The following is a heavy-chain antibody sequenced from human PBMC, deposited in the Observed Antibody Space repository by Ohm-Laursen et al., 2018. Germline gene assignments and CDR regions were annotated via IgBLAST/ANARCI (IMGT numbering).Heavy chain of an antibody. Sequence: SETLSLTCTVSGDSISGRYWSWIRQPPGKGLEWIGNIDDNGNTNYNPSLQSRVTISINTSKNQFSLQLRFVTAADTAVCHCAGAPNLYYFDYWGQGTLVTVSS. D-gene: IGHD1-26*01. V-gene: IGHV4-59*08. CDR1: GDSISGRY. CDR3: AGAPNLYYFDY. CDR2: IDDNGNT. J-gene: IGHJ4*02.